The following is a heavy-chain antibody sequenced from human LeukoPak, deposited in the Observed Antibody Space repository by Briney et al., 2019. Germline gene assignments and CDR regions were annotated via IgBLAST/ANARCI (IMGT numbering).Heavy chain of an antibody. CDR1: GYTFTSYD. D-gene: IGHD5-18*01. Sequence: ASVKVSCKASGYTFTSYDINWVRQATGQGLEWMGWMNPNSGNTGYAQKFQGRVTMTRNTSISTAYMELSSLRSEDTAVYYCARAWIQLWYRGPYYFDYWGQGTLVTVSS. V-gene: IGHV1-8*01. CDR2: MNPNSGNT. CDR3: ARAWIQLWYRGPYYFDY. J-gene: IGHJ4*02.